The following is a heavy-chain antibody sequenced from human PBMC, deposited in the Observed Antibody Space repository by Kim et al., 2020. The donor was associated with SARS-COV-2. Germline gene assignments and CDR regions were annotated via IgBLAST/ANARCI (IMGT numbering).Heavy chain of an antibody. CDR2: IYYSGRT. J-gene: IGHJ5*02. V-gene: IGHV4-61*01. Sequence: SETLSLTCNVSGGSVSSGSYYWSWIRQPPGKGLEWIGYIYYSGRTKYNSSLKSRVTISVDTSKNQFSLKLSSVTAADTAVYYCARGIGSDGMHLNWFDAWGQGTLVTVSS. D-gene: IGHD6-13*01. CDR3: ARGIGSDGMHLNWFDA. CDR1: GGSVSSGSYY.